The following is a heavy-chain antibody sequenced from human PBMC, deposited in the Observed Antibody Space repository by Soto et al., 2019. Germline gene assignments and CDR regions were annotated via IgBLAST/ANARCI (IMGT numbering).Heavy chain of an antibody. CDR3: ATLSSAGLHRDWFDP. CDR1: GGTFSSYT. V-gene: IGHV1-69*02. CDR2: IIPILGIA. Sequence: SVKVSCKASGGTFSSYTISWVRQAPGQGLEWMGRIIPILGIANYAQKFQGRVTITADKSTSTAYMELSSLRSEDTAVYYCATLSSAGLHRDWFDPWGQGTLVTVSP. D-gene: IGHD5-12*01. J-gene: IGHJ5*02.